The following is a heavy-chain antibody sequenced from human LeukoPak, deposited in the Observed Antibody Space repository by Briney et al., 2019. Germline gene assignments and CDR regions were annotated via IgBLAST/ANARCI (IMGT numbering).Heavy chain of an antibody. D-gene: IGHD4-23*01. CDR3: ARETTVVTPGRSDVFDI. CDR2: IYYSRST. CDR1: GCSISSHY. J-gene: IGHJ3*02. V-gene: IGHV4-59*11. Sequence: SETLSLNCTVSGCSISSHYWNWIRQPPGKGLEWIGYIYYSRSTNYNPSLKSRVTISVDTSKNQFSLKMSSVTAADTAVYYCARETTVVTPGRSDVFDIWGQGTMVTVSS.